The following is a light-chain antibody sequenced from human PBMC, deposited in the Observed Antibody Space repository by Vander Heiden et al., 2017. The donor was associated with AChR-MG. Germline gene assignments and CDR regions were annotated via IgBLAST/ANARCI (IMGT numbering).Light chain of an antibody. V-gene: IGKV3-11*01. Sequence: EIVLTQSPATLSFSPGETATLSCRSSQSVSRYLAWYQQKPGQAPRLLMFDASHRATGIPARFSGSGSGTGFTLTISSLEPEDVAVYYCQQRSSWPRITFGQGTRL. CDR2: DAS. CDR1: QSVSRY. J-gene: IGKJ5*01. CDR3: QQRSSWPRIT.